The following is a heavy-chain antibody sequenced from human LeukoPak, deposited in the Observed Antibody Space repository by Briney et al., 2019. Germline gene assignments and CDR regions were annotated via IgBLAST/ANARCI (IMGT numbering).Heavy chain of an antibody. CDR3: ARYLGYQRRRKNWFDP. CDR1: GGSISSGDYY. CDR2: IYYSGST. Sequence: SQTLSLTCTVSGGSISSGDYYWSWIRQPPGKGLEWIGYIYYSGSTNYNPSLKSRVTISVDTSKNQFSLKLSSVTAADTAVYYCARYLGYQRRRKNWFDPWGQGTLVTVSS. V-gene: IGHV4-30-4*01. J-gene: IGHJ5*02. D-gene: IGHD2-2*01.